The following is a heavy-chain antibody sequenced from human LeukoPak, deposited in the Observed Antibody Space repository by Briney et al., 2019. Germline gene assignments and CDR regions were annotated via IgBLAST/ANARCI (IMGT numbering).Heavy chain of an antibody. D-gene: IGHD2/OR15-2a*01. Sequence: PGGSLRLSCAASGFTFSNFAVSWVRQAPGKGLEWVSAVSGRGDTTYYSDSVRGRFTISRDNSKSTLHLQMDSLRAEDTAVYYCAKHTFSQGVRDCWGQGTLVTVSS. CDR3: AKHTFSQGVRDC. CDR1: GFTFSNFA. V-gene: IGHV3-23*01. J-gene: IGHJ4*02. CDR2: VSGRGDTT.